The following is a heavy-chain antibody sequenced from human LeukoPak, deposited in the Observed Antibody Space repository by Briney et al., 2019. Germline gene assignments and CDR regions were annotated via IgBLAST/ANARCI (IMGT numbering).Heavy chain of an antibody. Sequence: SETLSITCTVSGDSFTSHYWTWVRQSPGRGLEWIGYVSYIGSTNYNPSLKSRVTISVDTSKNQFSLKLSSVTAADTAVYYCARDPTTVTKGLDIWGQGTMVTVSS. D-gene: IGHD4-17*01. CDR1: GDSFTSHY. CDR3: ARDPTTVTKGLDI. V-gene: IGHV4-59*11. CDR2: VSYIGST. J-gene: IGHJ3*02.